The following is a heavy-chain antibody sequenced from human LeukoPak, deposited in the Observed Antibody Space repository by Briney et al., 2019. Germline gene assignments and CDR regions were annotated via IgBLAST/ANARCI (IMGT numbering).Heavy chain of an antibody. V-gene: IGHV4-61*02. D-gene: IGHD6-13*01. Sequence: SETLSLTCTVSGGSISSGSYYWSWIRQPAGKGLEWIGRIYTSGSTNYNPSLKSRVTISVDTSKNQFSLKLSSVTAAATAEYYCARERQYSSSLWGKGNTVTISS. CDR1: GGSISSGSYY. J-gene: IGHJ6*04. CDR3: ARERQYSSSL. CDR2: IYTSGST.